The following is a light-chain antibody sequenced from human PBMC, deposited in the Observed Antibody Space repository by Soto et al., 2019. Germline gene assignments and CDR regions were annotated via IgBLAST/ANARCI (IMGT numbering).Light chain of an antibody. CDR2: EVT. CDR3: GSYTSSSPWV. CDR1: SSDVGGYNY. J-gene: IGLJ3*02. Sequence: QSALTQPASVSGSPGQSITISCTGTSSDVGGYNYVSWYQHHPGKAPKLMIFEVTHRPSGFSNRFSGSKSDNTASLTISGLQDEDDDDYCCGSYTSSSPWVFGGGTQLTVL. V-gene: IGLV2-14*01.